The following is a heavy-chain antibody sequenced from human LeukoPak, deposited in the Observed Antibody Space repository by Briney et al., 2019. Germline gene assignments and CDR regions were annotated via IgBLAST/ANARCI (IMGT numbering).Heavy chain of an antibody. D-gene: IGHD4-17*01. Sequence: SQTLSLTCTVSGGSISSGSYYWSWIRQPAGKGLEWIGRIYTSGSTNYNPSLKSRVTISVDTSKNQFSLKLSSVTAADTAVYYCARTTVTKGFDYWGQGTLVTVSS. CDR3: ARTTVTKGFDY. J-gene: IGHJ4*02. CDR2: IYTSGST. V-gene: IGHV4-61*02. CDR1: GGSISSGSYY.